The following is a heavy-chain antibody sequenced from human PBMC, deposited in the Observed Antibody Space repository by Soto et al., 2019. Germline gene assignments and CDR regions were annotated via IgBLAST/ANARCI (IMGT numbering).Heavy chain of an antibody. V-gene: IGHV4-59*01. CDR3: AGYYDDSGYYPFDY. Sequence: SETLSLTCSVSGGSINSYYWSWIRQPPGKGLEWIGYIYYGGSTDYNPSLRGRVTISLDTSKNQLSLKLTSVTAADTAMYYCAGYYDDSGYYPFDYWGQGTLVTVSS. D-gene: IGHD3-22*01. CDR2: IYYGGST. J-gene: IGHJ4*02. CDR1: GGSINSYY.